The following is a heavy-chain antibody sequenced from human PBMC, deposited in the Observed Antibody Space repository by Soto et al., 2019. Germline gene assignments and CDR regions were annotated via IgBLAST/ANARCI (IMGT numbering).Heavy chain of an antibody. CDR1: GGTFSSYA. D-gene: IGHD2-15*01. V-gene: IGHV1-69*06. Sequence: SVKVSCKASGGTFSSYAISWVRQAPGQGLEWMGGIIPIFGTANYAQKFQGRVTITADKSTSTAYMELSSLRSEDTAVYYCARDLGIYCSGGSRYGDDAFDICGQGKMATVSS. J-gene: IGHJ3*02. CDR2: IIPIFGTA. CDR3: ARDLGIYCSGGSRYGDDAFDI.